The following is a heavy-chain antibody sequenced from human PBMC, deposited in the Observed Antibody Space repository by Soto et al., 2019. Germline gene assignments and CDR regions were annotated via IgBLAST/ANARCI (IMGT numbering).Heavy chain of an antibody. V-gene: IGHV4-39*01. CDR3: ARGGAYCSSTSCYIGYAFDI. J-gene: IGHJ3*02. Sequence: PSETLSLTRPVSGDSISRSSYYWGWIRQPPGKGLEWIGSIYYSGSTYYSPSLKSRVTISVDTSKNQFPLKLSSVTAADTAVYYCARGGAYCSSTSCYIGYAFDIWGQGTMVTVSS. CDR1: GDSISRSSYY. CDR2: IYYSGST. D-gene: IGHD2-2*02.